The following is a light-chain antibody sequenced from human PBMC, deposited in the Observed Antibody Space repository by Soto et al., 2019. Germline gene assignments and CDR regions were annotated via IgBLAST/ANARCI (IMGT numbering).Light chain of an antibody. J-gene: IGLJ1*01. Sequence: QSVLTQPASVSGTPGQSITISCTGSNSDVGIYDFVSWYQHHPGRAPKLIVSEVSHRPSGVSNRFSGSKSGNTASLTISGLQSEDEADYYCISYTSDDVRYVFGTGTKVTVL. CDR3: ISYTSDDVRYV. CDR2: EVS. CDR1: NSDVGIYDF. V-gene: IGLV2-14*01.